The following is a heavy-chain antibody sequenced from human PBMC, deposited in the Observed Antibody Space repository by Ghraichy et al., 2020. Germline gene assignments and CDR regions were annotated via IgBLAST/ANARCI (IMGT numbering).Heavy chain of an antibody. CDR2: ISYGGDNE. J-gene: IGHJ4*02. CDR1: GFTFSGYA. CDR3: ARDNNGDY. V-gene: IGHV3-30*04. D-gene: IGHD1-14*01. Sequence: GALRLSCAASGFTFSGYAMHWVRQAPGKGLEWVAVISYGGDNEHYADSVKGRFTISRDNSKNALYLQMNSLRPEDTAIYYCARDNNGDYWGQGTLVTVSS.